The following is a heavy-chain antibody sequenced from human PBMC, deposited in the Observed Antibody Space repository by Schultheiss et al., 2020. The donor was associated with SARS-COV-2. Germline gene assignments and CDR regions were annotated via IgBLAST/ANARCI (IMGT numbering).Heavy chain of an antibody. CDR3: ARGRAGYYDSSGYYLY. J-gene: IGHJ4*02. D-gene: IGHD3-22*01. Sequence: GESLKISCAASGFTFSSYWMHWVRQAPGKGLVWVSRINSDGSSTSYADSVKGRFTISRDNAKNTLYLQMNSLRAEDTAVYYCARGRAGYYDSSGYYLYWGQGTLVTVSS. CDR1: GFTFSSYW. CDR2: INSDGSST. V-gene: IGHV3-74*01.